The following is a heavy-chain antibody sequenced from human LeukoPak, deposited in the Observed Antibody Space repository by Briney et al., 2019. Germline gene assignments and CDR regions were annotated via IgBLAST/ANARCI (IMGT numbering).Heavy chain of an antibody. V-gene: IGHV4-59*01. CDR3: ARGSSSGSYLYYYGIDV. D-gene: IGHD3-10*01. Sequence: PSETLSLTCTVSGGSISNYCWSWIRQPPGKGLEWIGCIYYTGSTNYNPSLKSRSTISVDTSKNQFSLKLSSVTAADTAVYYCARGSSSGSYLYYYGIDVWGQGTTVTVS. CDR2: IYYTGST. J-gene: IGHJ6*02. CDR1: GGSISNYC.